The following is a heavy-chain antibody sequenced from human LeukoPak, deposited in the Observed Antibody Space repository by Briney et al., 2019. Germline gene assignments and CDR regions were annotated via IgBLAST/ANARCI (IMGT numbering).Heavy chain of an antibody. CDR2: IYSGGST. CDR1: GFTVSSNY. D-gene: IGHD2-15*01. V-gene: IGHV3-53*01. J-gene: IGHJ1*01. Sequence: GGSLRLSCAASGFTVSSNYMSWVRQAPGKGLGWVSVIYSGGSTYYADSVKGRFTISRDNAKNSLYLQMNSLRAEDTAVYYCARTPRYCSGGSCYSVYFQHWGQGTLVTVSS. CDR3: ARTPRYCSGGSCYSVYFQH.